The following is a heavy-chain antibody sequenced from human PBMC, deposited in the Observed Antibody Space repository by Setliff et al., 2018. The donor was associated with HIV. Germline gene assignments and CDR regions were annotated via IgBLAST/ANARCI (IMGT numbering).Heavy chain of an antibody. CDR1: GGSISSGGYF. CDR2: VSSSGNT. V-gene: IGHV4-61*02. Sequence: KPSETLSLTCTVSGGSISSGGYFWSWIRQPAGGGLVWIGRVSSSGNTNYNPSLKSRVIISLDTSKNQFSLKLSSVTAADTAVYYCARHSGVASPNWFDPWGQGTLVTVSS. D-gene: IGHD3-10*01. CDR3: ARHSGVASPNWFDP. J-gene: IGHJ5*02.